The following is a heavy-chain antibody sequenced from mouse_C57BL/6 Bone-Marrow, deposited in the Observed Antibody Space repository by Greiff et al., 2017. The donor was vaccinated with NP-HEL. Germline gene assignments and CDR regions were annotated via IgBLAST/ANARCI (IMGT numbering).Heavy chain of an antibody. CDR3: ARGGLRY. J-gene: IGHJ2*01. Sequence: EVKVIESGGGLVKPGGSLKLSCAASGFTFSSYAMSWVRQTPEKRLEWVATISDGGSYTYYPDNVKGRFIISRDNAKNNLYLQMSHLKSEDTAMYYCARGGLRYWGQGTTLTVSS. V-gene: IGHV5-4*03. CDR1: GFTFSSYA. CDR2: ISDGGSYT.